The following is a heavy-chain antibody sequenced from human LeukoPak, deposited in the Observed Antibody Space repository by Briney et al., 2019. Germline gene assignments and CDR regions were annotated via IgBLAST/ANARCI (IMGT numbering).Heavy chain of an antibody. J-gene: IGHJ4*02. Sequence: GGSLRLSCAASGFTFRNAWMSWVRQAPGMGLEWVGRIKSKTDDGTTDYAAPVKGRFTTSRDDSKNTLFLQMNSLKTDDTAVYYCVAGYYYDSSGYYYWSYWGQGTLVTVSS. CDR3: VAGYYYDSSGYYYWSY. V-gene: IGHV3-15*01. D-gene: IGHD3-22*01. CDR1: GFTFRNAW. CDR2: IKSKTDDGTT.